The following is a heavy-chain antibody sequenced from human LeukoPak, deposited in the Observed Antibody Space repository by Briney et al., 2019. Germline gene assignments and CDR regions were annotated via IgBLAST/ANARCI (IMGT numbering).Heavy chain of an antibody. CDR1: GDSMSSYY. V-gene: IGHV4-4*07. J-gene: IGHJ5*02. D-gene: IGHD4-17*01. Sequence: SETLSLTCTVSGDSMSSYYWSWIRQPAGEGLEWIGRIFPSGGTNYNPSLKSRITMSIDTSKNQFSLKLSSVTAADTAVYYCAGGVGASANWFDPWGQGTLVTVSS. CDR2: IFPSGGT. CDR3: AGGVGASANWFDP.